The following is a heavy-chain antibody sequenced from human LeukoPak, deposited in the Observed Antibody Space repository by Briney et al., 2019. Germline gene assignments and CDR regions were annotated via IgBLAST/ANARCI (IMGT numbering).Heavy chain of an antibody. Sequence: PGGSLRLSCAASGFTFSSYWMHWVRQAPGKGLVWVSRINSDGSSETYADSVKGRFTISRDNAKNTLYVQMNSLRAEDTAVYYCAREDPYSEGMDVWGQGTSVTVS. V-gene: IGHV3-74*03. CDR1: GFTFSSYW. CDR3: AREDPYSEGMDV. CDR2: INSDGSSE. D-gene: IGHD3-9*01. J-gene: IGHJ6*02.